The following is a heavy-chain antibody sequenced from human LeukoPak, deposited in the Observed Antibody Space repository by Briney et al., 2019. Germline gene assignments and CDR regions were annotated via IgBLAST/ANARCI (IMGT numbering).Heavy chain of an antibody. D-gene: IGHD3-9*01. J-gene: IGHJ4*02. V-gene: IGHV1-18*01. CDR2: ISAYNGNT. Sequence: AASVKVSCKASGYTFTSYGISWVRQAPGQGLEWMGWISAYNGNTNYAQKLQGRVTMTTDTSTSTAYMELRSLRSDDTAVYYCARTYYDILTGYSPMDDYWGQGTLVTVSS. CDR3: ARTYYDILTGYSPMDDY. CDR1: GYTFTSYG.